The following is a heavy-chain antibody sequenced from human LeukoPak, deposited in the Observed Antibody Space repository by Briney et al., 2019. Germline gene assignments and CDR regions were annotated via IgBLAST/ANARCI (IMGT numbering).Heavy chain of an antibody. V-gene: IGHV1-46*01. CDR3: SRDMGSSSYWVY. CDR1: GYTFTSYY. Sequence: EASVKVSYKASGYTFTSYYMHWVRQAPGQGLEWMGIINPNGGSTSYAQKFQGRVTMTRDMSTSTVYMEPSSLRSEDTPVYYCSRDMGSSSYWVYWGEGTLVTVSS. CDR2: INPNGGST. D-gene: IGHD2-2*01. J-gene: IGHJ4*02.